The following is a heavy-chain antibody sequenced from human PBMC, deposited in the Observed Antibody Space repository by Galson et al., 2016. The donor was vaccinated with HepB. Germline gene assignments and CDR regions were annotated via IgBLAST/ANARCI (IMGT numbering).Heavy chain of an antibody. CDR2: MYYSGSN. CDR3: ARHPSNYIILTGYYDS. J-gene: IGHJ5*01. D-gene: IGHD3-9*01. Sequence: WVRQAPGKGLEWIGGMYYSGSNYYNPSLKSRVTISVNKSKNQFSLKLSSGTAADTAVYYCARHPSNYIILTGYYDSWGKGTLVTVAS. V-gene: IGHV4-39*01.